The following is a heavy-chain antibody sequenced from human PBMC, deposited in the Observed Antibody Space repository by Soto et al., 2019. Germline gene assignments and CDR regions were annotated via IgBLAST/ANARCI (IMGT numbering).Heavy chain of an antibody. D-gene: IGHD5-18*01. CDR2: IYYSGST. V-gene: IGHV4-31*03. J-gene: IGHJ4*02. CDR3: ASGGYSYGSYYFDY. Sequence: SETLSLTCTVSGGSISSGGYYWSWIRQHPGKGLEWIGYIYYSGSTYYNPSLKSRVTISVDTSKNQFSLKLSSVTAADTAVYYCASGGYSYGSYYFDYWGQGTLVTVPS. CDR1: GGSISSGGYY.